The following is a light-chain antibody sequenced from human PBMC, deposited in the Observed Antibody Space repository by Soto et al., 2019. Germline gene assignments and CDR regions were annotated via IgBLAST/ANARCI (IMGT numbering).Light chain of an antibody. CDR1: QTVSSTS. J-gene: IGKJ4*01. V-gene: IGKV3D-20*02. CDR2: DAS. Sequence: EIVLTQSPGTLSLSPGERATLSCRASQTVSSTSLAWYQQRPGQAPRLLIFDASTRVTGIPDRFSAGGSGTDFTLIISNLEPEDFAVYYCQQRVNWPPTFGGGTKVDIK. CDR3: QQRVNWPPT.